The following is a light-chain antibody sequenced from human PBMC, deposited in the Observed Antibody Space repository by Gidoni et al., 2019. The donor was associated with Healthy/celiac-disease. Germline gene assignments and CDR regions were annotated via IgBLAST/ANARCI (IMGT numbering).Light chain of an antibody. CDR3: QQRSNWPLIT. V-gene: IGKV3-11*01. CDR2: DAS. Sequence: TLSCRASQSVSSYLACYQQKPGQAPRLLIYDASNRATVIPARFSGSGSGTYFTLTISSLEPEEFAVYYCQQRSNWPLITFGQGTRLEIK. CDR1: QSVSSY. J-gene: IGKJ5*01.